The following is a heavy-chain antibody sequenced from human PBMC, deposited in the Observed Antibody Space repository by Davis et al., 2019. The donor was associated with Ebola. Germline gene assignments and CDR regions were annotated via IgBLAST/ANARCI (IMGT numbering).Heavy chain of an antibody. CDR2: INAGNGNT. Sequence: SVKVSCKASGYTFTSYAMHWVRQAPGQRLEWMGWINAGNGNTKYSQKFQGWVTMTRDTSISTAYMELSRLRSDDTAVYYCARDMGMVQEANWFDPWGQGTLVTVSS. D-gene: IGHD3-10*01. CDR3: ARDMGMVQEANWFDP. J-gene: IGHJ5*02. CDR1: GYTFTSYA. V-gene: IGHV1-3*01.